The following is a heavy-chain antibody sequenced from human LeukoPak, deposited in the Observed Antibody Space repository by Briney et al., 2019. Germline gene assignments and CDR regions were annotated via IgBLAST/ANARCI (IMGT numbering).Heavy chain of an antibody. D-gene: IGHD3-3*01. Sequence: SETLSLTCTVSGGSISSSSYYWGWIRQPPGKGLEWIGSIYYSGSTYYNPSLKSRVTISVDTSKNQFSLKLSSVTAADTAVYYCARVPGITIFGVVPNYYMDVWGKGTTVTVSS. CDR3: ARVPGITIFGVVPNYYMDV. CDR1: GGSISSSSYY. CDR2: IYYSGST. V-gene: IGHV4-39*07. J-gene: IGHJ6*03.